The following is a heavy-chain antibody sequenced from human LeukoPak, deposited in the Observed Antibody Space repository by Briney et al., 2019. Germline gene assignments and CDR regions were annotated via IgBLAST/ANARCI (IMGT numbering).Heavy chain of an antibody. J-gene: IGHJ4*02. CDR3: ASESSTSPFDY. D-gene: IGHD2-2*01. V-gene: IGHV4-34*01. CDR1: GGSFSGYY. CDR2: INHSGST. Sequence: SETLSLTCAVYGGSFSGYYWSWIRQPPGKGLEWIGEINHSGSTNYNPSLKSRVTISVDTSKNQFSLKLSSVTAADTAVYYCASESSTSPFDYWGQGILVTLSS.